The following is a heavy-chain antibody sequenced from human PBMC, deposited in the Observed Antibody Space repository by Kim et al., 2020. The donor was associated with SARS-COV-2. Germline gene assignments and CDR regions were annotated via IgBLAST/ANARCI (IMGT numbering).Heavy chain of an antibody. V-gene: IGHV3-9*01. D-gene: IGHD6-19*01. CDR3: AKDMSSSGWYFPYYYYYGMDV. CDR2: ISWNSGSI. J-gene: IGHJ6*02. Sequence: GGSLRLSCAASGFTFDDYAMHWVRQAPGKGLEWVSGISWNSGSIGYADSVKGRFTISRDNAKNSLYLQMNSLRAEDTALYYCAKDMSSSGWYFPYYYYYGMDVGGQGTTVTVSS. CDR1: GFTFDDYA.